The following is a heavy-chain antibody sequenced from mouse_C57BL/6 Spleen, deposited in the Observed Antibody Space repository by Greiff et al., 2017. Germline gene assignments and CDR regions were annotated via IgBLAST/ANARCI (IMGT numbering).Heavy chain of an antibody. Sequence: VQLQQPGAELVKPGASVKLSCKASGYTFTSYWMHWVKQRPGRGLEWIGRIDPNSGGTKYNEKFKSKATLTVDKPSSTAYMQRSSLTSEDAAVYNCARRGYGNYVDYAMDCWGQGASVTVSS. V-gene: IGHV1-72*01. CDR1: GYTFTSYW. CDR2: IDPNSGGT. J-gene: IGHJ4*01. D-gene: IGHD2-10*02. CDR3: ARRGYGNYVDYAMDC.